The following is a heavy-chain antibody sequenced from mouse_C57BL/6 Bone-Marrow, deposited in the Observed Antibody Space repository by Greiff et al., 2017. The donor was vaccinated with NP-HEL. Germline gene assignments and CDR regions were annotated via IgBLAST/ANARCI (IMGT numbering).Heavy chain of an antibody. CDR2: INTGSGGT. D-gene: IGHD1-1*01. CDR1: GYAFTHYL. Sequence: QVQLKESGAELVRPGTSVKVSCKASGYAFTHYLIEWVKQRPGQGLEWIGVINTGSGGTNYNEKFKGKATLTADQSSSTAYMQLSSLTSEYSAVYFCARGMDGSSRFAYWGQGTLVTVSA. J-gene: IGHJ3*01. V-gene: IGHV1-54*01. CDR3: ARGMDGSSRFAY.